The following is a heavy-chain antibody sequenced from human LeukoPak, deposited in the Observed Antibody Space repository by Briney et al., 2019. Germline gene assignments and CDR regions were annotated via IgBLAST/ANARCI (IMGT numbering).Heavy chain of an antibody. V-gene: IGHV3-48*04. CDR1: GFTFSSYG. J-gene: IGHJ5*02. D-gene: IGHD4-17*01. CDR3: AGSDYGNNWFDP. CDR2: ISSSGSTI. Sequence: GGSLRLSCAASGFTFSSYGMHWVRQAPGKGLEWVSYISSSGSTIYYADSVKGRFTISRDNAKNSLYLQMNSLRAEDTAVYYCAGSDYGNNWFDPWGQGTLVTVSS.